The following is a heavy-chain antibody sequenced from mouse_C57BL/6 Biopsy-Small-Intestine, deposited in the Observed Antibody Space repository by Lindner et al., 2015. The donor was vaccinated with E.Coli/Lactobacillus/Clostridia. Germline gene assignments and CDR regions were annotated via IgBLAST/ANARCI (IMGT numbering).Heavy chain of an antibody. CDR1: GYAFSSSW. CDR3: ARHEELTGTSWYFDV. Sequence: VQLQESGPELVKPGASVKISCKASGYAFSSSWMNWVKQRPGKGLEWIGRIYPGDGDTNYNGKFKGKATLTADKSSSTVYMELSRLTSEDSAVYFCARHEELTGTSWYFDVWGTGTTVTVSS. CDR2: IYPGDGDT. V-gene: IGHV1-82*01. D-gene: IGHD4-1*01. J-gene: IGHJ1*03.